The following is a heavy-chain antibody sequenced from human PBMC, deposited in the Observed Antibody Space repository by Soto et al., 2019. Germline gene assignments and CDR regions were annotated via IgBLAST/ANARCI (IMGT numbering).Heavy chain of an antibody. Sequence: QVQLVQSGAEVKKPGSSVKVSCKASGGTFSTYTITWVRQAPGQGLEWMGRIIPIIGIINYAQKFQGRVTITADKFTGTAYMELTRLTSDDTAVYYCAGDPDSHYNDSHASPYPWGQGTLVTVSS. CDR3: AGDPDSHYNDSHASPYP. V-gene: IGHV1-69*08. CDR2: IIPIIGII. J-gene: IGHJ5*02. CDR1: GGTFSTYT. D-gene: IGHD3-22*01.